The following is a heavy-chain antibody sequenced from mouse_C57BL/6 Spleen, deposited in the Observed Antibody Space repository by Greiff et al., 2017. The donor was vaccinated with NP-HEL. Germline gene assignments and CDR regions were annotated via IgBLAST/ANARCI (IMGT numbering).Heavy chain of an antibody. Sequence: QVQLQHPGAELVMPGASVKLSCKASGYTFTSYWMHWVKQRPGQGLEWIGEIDPSDSYTNYNQKFKGKSTLTVDKSSSTAYMQLSSLTSEDTAVYYCARRGIVNDLDYWGQGTTLTVSS. D-gene: IGHD2-5*01. CDR3: ARRGIVNDLDY. V-gene: IGHV1-69*01. CDR2: IDPSDSYT. J-gene: IGHJ2*01. CDR1: GYTFTSYW.